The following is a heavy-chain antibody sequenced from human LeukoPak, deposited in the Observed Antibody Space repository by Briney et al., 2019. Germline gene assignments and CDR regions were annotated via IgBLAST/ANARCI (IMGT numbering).Heavy chain of an antibody. CDR2: IYYSGST. CDR1: GGSISSGDYY. J-gene: IGHJ6*02. CDR3: ARDCGSTSCYHYYYYYGMDV. Sequence: SETLSLTCTVSGGSISSGDYYWSWIRQPPGKGLEWIGYIYYSGSTYYNPSLKSRVTISVDTSKNQFSLKLCSVTAADTAVYYCARDCGSTSCYHYYYYYGMDVWGQGTTVTVSS. D-gene: IGHD2-2*01. V-gene: IGHV4-30-4*01.